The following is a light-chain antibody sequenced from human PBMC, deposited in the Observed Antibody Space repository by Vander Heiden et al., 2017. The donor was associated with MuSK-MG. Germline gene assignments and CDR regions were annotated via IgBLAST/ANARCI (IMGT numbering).Light chain of an antibody. Sequence: SVLTHPPSVSGATGQTATISCTGSSSNIGQVYDLHWYLQRPGPAPKHLRYLNSNRPSGVPDRFSGSKSGTSASMASRGLQAEDEGDYYCQSYESSLSGVVFGGGTKRTVL. V-gene: IGLV1-40*01. CDR2: LNS. CDR3: QSYESSLSGVV. J-gene: IGLJ2*01. CDR1: SSNIGQVYD.